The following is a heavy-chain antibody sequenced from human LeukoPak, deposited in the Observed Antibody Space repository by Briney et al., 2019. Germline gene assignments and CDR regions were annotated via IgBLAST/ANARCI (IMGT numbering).Heavy chain of an antibody. CDR1: GYTFTYRY. Sequence: ASVKVSCKASGYTFTYRYLHWVRQAPGQALEWMGWISAYNGNTNYAQKLQGRVTMTTDTSTSTAYMELRSLRSDDTAVYYRAREDYYDSSGYRPFDYWGQGTLVTVSS. V-gene: IGHV1-18*04. CDR2: ISAYNGNT. CDR3: AREDYYDSSGYRPFDY. J-gene: IGHJ4*02. D-gene: IGHD3-22*01.